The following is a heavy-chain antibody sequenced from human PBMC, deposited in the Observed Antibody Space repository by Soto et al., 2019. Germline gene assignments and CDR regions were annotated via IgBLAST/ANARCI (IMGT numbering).Heavy chain of an antibody. CDR3: AAYSSSWYLRNYYYYYGMDV. D-gene: IGHD6-13*01. CDR1: GFTFSSYA. V-gene: IGHV3-23*01. Sequence: GGSLRLSCAASGFTFSSYAMSWVRQAPGKGLEWVSAISGSGGSTYYADSVKGRFTISRDNSKNTLYLQMNSLRAEDTAVYYCAAYSSSWYLRNYYYYYGMDVWGQGTTVTVSS. CDR2: ISGSGGST. J-gene: IGHJ6*02.